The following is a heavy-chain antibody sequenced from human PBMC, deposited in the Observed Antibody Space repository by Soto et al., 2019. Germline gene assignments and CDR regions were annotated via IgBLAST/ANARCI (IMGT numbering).Heavy chain of an antibody. CDR1: GDSVSRYY. J-gene: IGHJ6*02. CDR2: IYSSGST. V-gene: IGHV4-4*08. Sequence: QVQLQESGPGLVKPSETLSLTCTVSGDSVSRYYWSWIRQPPGKGLEWIGYIYSSGSTNDNPSLKSPVTISLDTSKNQLSLRLTSVTAADTALYYCVRHVHSRSWGVDVWGQGTTVTVSS. CDR3: VRHVHSRSWGVDV. D-gene: IGHD6-13*01.